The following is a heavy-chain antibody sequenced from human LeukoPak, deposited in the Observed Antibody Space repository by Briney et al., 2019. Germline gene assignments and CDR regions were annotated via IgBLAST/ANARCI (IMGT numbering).Heavy chain of an antibody. V-gene: IGHV3-30-3*01. CDR3: ARDSGYDFWSAYYAFDM. Sequence: GGSLRLSCAASGFTVSSNYMSWVRQALGMGLEWVAVLSYDGSNKYYADSVKGRFTISRDNSKNTLYLQLNSLRAEDTAVYYCARDSGYDFWSAYYAFDMWGQGTMVTVSS. D-gene: IGHD3-3*01. J-gene: IGHJ3*02. CDR1: GFTVSSNY. CDR2: LSYDGSNK.